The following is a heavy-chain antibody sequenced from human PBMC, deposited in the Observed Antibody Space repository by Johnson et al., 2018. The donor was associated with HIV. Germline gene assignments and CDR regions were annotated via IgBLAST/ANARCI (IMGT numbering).Heavy chain of an antibody. CDR1: GFTFSRYW. CDR2: INQDGSEK. D-gene: IGHD3-3*01. CDR3: ARGTIFGEVDAFDI. Sequence: VQLVESGGGLVQPGGSLRLSCVASGFTFSRYWMSWVRQAPGKGLEWVANINQDGSEKYDVDSVKGRITISRDNAKNSLHLQMNSLRAEDTALYYCARGTIFGEVDAFDIWGQGTVVTISS. V-gene: IGHV3-7*03. J-gene: IGHJ3*02.